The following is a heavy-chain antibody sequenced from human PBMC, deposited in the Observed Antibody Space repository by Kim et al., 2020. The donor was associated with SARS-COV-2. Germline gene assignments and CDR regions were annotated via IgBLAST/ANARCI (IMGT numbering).Heavy chain of an antibody. CDR3: ARSVLRYFDWLSYYYYYGMDV. CDR1: GYTFTSYA. J-gene: IGHJ6*02. Sequence: ASVKVSCKASGYTFTSYAMNWVRQAPGQGLEWMGWINTNTGNPTYAQGFTGRFVFSLDTSVSTAYLQISSLKAEDTAVYYCARSVLRYFDWLSYYYYYGMDVWGQGTTVTVSS. CDR2: INTNTGNP. V-gene: IGHV7-4-1*02. D-gene: IGHD3-9*01.